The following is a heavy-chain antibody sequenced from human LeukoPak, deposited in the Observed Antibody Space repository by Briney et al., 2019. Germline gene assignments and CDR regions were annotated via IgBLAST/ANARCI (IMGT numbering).Heavy chain of an antibody. CDR2: ISAYNGNT. Sequence: ASVKVSCKASGYTFTSYGISWVRQAPGQGLEWMGWISAYNGNTNYAQKLQGRVTMTTDTSTSTAYMELRSLRSDDTAVYYCARDRGRQQLVREFDYWGQGTLVTVSP. CDR3: ARDRGRQQLVREFDY. CDR1: GYTFTSYG. V-gene: IGHV1-18*01. J-gene: IGHJ4*02. D-gene: IGHD6-13*01.